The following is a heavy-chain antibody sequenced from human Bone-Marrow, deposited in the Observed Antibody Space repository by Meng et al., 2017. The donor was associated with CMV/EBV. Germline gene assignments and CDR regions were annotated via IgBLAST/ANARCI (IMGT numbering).Heavy chain of an antibody. D-gene: IGHD6-19*01. J-gene: IGHJ6*02. CDR1: GDTFSSYA. Sequence: SVKVSCKASGDTFSSYAIHWVRQAPGQGLEWMGGIIPIFGTANYAQKFQGRVTITTDESTSTAYMELSSLRSEDTAVYYCARADIAVAGGYYYYYYGMDVWGQGTTVTVSS. V-gene: IGHV1-69*05. CDR3: ARADIAVAGGYYYYYYGMDV. CDR2: IIPIFGTA.